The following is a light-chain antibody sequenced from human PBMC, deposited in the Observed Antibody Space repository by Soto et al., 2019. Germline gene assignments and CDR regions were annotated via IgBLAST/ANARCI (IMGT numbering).Light chain of an antibody. CDR3: QSYDSSLSGSV. CDR1: SSNIGAGYD. V-gene: IGLV1-40*01. Sequence: QSALTQPPSVSGAPGQRVTISCTGSSSNIGAGYDVNWYQQIPGRAPKLLIYGNAKRPSGVPDRFSGSKSGTSASLAITGLQAEDEGDYYCQSYDSSLSGSVFGGGTQLTVL. CDR2: GNA. J-gene: IGLJ7*01.